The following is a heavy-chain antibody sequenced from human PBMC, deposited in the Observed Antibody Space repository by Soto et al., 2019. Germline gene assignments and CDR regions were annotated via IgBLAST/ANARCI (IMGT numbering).Heavy chain of an antibody. CDR3: ARQGFGPLHGLVDV. Sequence: QVQLQESGTGLVKPSETMSLSCTVSGGSISSYYWSWFRQSPGKRMEWIGYVHHSWGSSYNPSLQSRGAISLDTSKSQFSLTVTAVTATDTAVYYCARQGFGPLHGLVDVWGQGTTVTVSS. CDR1: GGSISSYY. CDR2: VHHSWGS. D-gene: IGHD3-10*01. J-gene: IGHJ6*02. V-gene: IGHV4-59*08.